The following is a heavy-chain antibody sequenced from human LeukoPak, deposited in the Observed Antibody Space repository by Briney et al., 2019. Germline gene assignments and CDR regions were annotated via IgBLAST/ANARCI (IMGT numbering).Heavy chain of an antibody. CDR3: ARGNVLFWFDP. D-gene: IGHD3-16*01. Sequence: KPGGSLRLSCAASGFTFSSYSMNWLRQAPGKGLEWVSSISSSSSYIYYADSVKGRFTISRDNAKNSLYLQMNSLRAEDTAVYYCARGNVLFWFDPWGQGTLVTVSS. J-gene: IGHJ5*02. V-gene: IGHV3-21*01. CDR2: ISSSSSYI. CDR1: GFTFSSYS.